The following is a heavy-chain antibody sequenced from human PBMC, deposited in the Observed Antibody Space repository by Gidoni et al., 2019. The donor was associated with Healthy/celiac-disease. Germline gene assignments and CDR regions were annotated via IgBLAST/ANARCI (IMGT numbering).Heavy chain of an antibody. V-gene: IGHV3-30-3*01. CDR1: TFSIYA. Sequence: TFSIYAMHWVRQAPGKGLERVAVISYDGSNKYYADSVKGRFTISRDNSKNTLYLQMNSLRAEDTAVYYCARTGLVVATTVDAFDIWGQGTMVTGSS. J-gene: IGHJ3*02. CDR2: ISYDGSNK. CDR3: ARTGLVVATTVDAFDI. D-gene: IGHD2-15*01.